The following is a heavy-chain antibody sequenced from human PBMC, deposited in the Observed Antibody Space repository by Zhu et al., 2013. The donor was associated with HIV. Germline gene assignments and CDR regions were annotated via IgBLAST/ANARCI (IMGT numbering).Heavy chain of an antibody. D-gene: IGHD1-26*01. CDR3: ARDQELYRGSDDGFDI. CDR1: GDTFSTYA. V-gene: IGHV1-69*06. CDR2: IIPIFGAA. Sequence: QVQLVQSGPEVKKPGSSVKVSCKASGDTFSTYAIHWVRQAPGQGLEWMGNIIPIFGAANYAQKFQGRVTITADKSTSTAYMELSALTSDDTAVYYCARDQELYRGSDDGFDIWGQGTGVTVSS. J-gene: IGHJ3*02.